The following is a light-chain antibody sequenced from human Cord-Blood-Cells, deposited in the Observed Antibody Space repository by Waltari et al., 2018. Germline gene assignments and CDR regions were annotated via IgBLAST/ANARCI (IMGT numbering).Light chain of an antibody. V-gene: IGLV1-44*01. J-gene: IGLJ2*01. Sequence: QSVLTQPPSASGTPGQRVTISCSGRSSNIGSNTVNWYQQLPGTAPKLLIYSNNQRPSGVPDRFSGFKSGTSASLAISGLQSEDEADYYCAAWDDSLNGLVFGGGTKLTVL. CDR1: SSNIGSNT. CDR3: AAWDDSLNGLV. CDR2: SNN.